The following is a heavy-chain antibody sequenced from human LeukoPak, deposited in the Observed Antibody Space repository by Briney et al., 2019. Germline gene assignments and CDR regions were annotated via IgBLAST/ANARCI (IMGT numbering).Heavy chain of an antibody. CDR3: AREGRWYGDYPVNNWFDP. J-gene: IGHJ5*02. D-gene: IGHD4-17*01. Sequence: QSGGSLRLSCAASGFTFDDYAMHWVRQAPGKGLEWVSGISWNSGSIGYADSVKGRFTVSRDNAKNSLYLQMNSLRAEDTALYHCAREGRWYGDYPVNNWFDPWGQGTLVTVSS. V-gene: IGHV3-9*01. CDR1: GFTFDDYA. CDR2: ISWNSGSI.